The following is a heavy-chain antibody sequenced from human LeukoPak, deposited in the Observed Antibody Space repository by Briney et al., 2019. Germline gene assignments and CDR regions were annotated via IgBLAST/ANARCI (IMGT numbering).Heavy chain of an antibody. CDR1: GGSISSYY. J-gene: IGHJ6*02. CDR3: ARRGYSYDYHYYYGMDV. D-gene: IGHD5-18*01. V-gene: IGHV4-59*01. CDR2: IYYSGST. Sequence: SETLSLTCTVSGGSISSYYWSWIRQPPGKGLEWIGYIYYSGSTNYNPSLKSRVTISVDTSKNQFSLKLSSVTAADTAVYYCARRGYSYDYHYYYGMDVWGQGTTVTVSS.